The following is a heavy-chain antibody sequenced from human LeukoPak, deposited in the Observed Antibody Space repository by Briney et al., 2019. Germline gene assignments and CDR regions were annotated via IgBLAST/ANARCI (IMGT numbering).Heavy chain of an antibody. V-gene: IGHV4-59*08. Sequence: PSETLSLTCTVSGGPFSSYYWSWIRQPPGKGLEWIGYIYYTGSANYNPSLKSRVTMSVDTSKNQFSLKLSSVTAADTAVYYCARHTPPGEYYDSGNYSGGIDYWGQGTLVTVSS. CDR3: ARHTPPGEYYDSGNYSGGIDY. D-gene: IGHD3-22*01. CDR2: IYYTGSA. CDR1: GGPFSSYY. J-gene: IGHJ4*02.